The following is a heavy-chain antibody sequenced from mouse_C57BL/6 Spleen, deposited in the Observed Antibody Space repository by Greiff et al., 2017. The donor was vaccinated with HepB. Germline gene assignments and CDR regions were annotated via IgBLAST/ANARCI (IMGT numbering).Heavy chain of an antibody. CDR1: GFTFSSYA. D-gene: IGHD1-1*01. CDR3: ARDDYYGSIY. CDR2: ISDGGSYT. Sequence: DVMLVESGGGLVKPGGSLKLSCAASGFTFSSYAMSWVRQTPEKRLEWVATISDGGSYTYYPDNVKGRFTISRDNAKNNRYLQMGHLKSEDTARYYCARDDYYGSIYWGQGTTLTVSS. V-gene: IGHV5-4*01. J-gene: IGHJ2*01.